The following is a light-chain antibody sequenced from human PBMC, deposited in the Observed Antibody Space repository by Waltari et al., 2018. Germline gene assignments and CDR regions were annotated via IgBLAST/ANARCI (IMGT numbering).Light chain of an antibody. V-gene: IGLV4-69*01. Sequence: QLVLTQSPSASASLGASVKLTCTLSSGHSSNVIAWLQQQPEKGPRYLMKVNSDGSHSKGDKIPARFSASSSGAEHYLTIASLQSEDEADYYCQTGGHGTWVFGGGTKLTVL. CDR3: QTGGHGTWV. CDR2: VNSDGSH. J-gene: IGLJ3*02. CDR1: SGHSSNV.